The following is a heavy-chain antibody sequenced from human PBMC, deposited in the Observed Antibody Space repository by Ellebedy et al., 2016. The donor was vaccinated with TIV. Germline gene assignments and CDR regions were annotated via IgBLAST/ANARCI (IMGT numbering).Heavy chain of an antibody. V-gene: IGHV3-33*01. CDR3: ARDPSAIFVPGGGCYFDY. Sequence: GESLKISCASSGFTFSSYGMHWVRQAPGKGLEWVAVIWYDGSNKYYADSVKGRFTISRDNSKITLYLQMNSLRAEDTAVYYCARDPSAIFVPGGGCYFDYWGQGTLVTVSS. D-gene: IGHD3-3*01. CDR2: IWYDGSNK. CDR1: GFTFSSYG. J-gene: IGHJ4*02.